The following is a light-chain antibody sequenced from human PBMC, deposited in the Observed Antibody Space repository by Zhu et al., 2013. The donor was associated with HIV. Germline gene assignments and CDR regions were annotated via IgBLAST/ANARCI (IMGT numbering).Light chain of an antibody. J-gene: IGKJ4*01. V-gene: IGKV3-15*01. Sequence: EIVLTQSPGTLSLSPGERATLSCRASQSISSNYLAWYQQKPGQAPRLLIYGASTRATGIPARFSGSGSGTEFTLTISSLQSEDFAVYYCQQRTNWPPTFGGGTKVEIK. CDR1: QSISSN. CDR2: GAS. CDR3: QQRTNWPPT.